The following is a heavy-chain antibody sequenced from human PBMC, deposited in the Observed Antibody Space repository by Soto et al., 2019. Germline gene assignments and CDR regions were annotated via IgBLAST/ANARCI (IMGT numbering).Heavy chain of an antibody. CDR2: IWHDGGNK. Sequence: SLCLSCAESGCTLISKGIDWVRQAPGKGLEWVAFIWHDGGNKFYAESVKGRFTISRDNSKNTLYLQMPSLSAEDTAMYYCALDGDVNTGFGKDYWGQGTLVTVSS. J-gene: IGHJ4*02. D-gene: IGHD3-16*01. CDR3: ALDGDVNTGFGKDY. CDR1: GCTLISKG. V-gene: IGHV3-33*01.